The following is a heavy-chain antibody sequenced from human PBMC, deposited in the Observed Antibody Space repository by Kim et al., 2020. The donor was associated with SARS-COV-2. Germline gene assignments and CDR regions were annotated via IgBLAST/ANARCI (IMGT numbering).Heavy chain of an antibody. J-gene: IGHJ6*02. V-gene: IGHV3-23*01. CDR1: GFTFSSYA. D-gene: IGHD5-18*01. CDR3: AKEIRRGYSYGSPYSYGMDV. CDR2: ISGSGGST. Sequence: GGSLRLSCAASGFTFSSYAMSWVRQAPGKGLEWVSAISGSGGSTYYADSVKGRFTISRDNSKNTLYLQMNSLRAEDTAVYYCAKEIRRGYSYGSPYSYGMDVWGQGTTVTVSS.